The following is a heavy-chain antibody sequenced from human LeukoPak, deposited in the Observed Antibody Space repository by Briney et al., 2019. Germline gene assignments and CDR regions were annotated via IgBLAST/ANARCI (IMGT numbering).Heavy chain of an antibody. Sequence: PGGSLRLSCAASGFTFSDYGMHWARQAPGKGLEWVTIIWYDGSNKYYADSVKGRFTISRDNSKSTVYLHMNNLRAEDSAVYYCAKDGGGLGYNYSLDHWGQGTLVTVSS. CDR2: IWYDGSNK. V-gene: IGHV3-33*06. CDR3: AKDGGGLGYNYSLDH. CDR1: GFTFSDYG. D-gene: IGHD5-24*01. J-gene: IGHJ4*02.